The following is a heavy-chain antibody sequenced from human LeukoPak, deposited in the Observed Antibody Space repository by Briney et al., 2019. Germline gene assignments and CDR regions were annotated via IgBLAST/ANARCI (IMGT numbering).Heavy chain of an antibody. CDR2: INPKSGGT. CDR1: GYTFTSYY. J-gene: IGHJ4*02. CDR3: ATSGGTSGPELDY. D-gene: IGHD3-3*01. V-gene: IGHV1-2*02. Sequence: ASVKLSCKASGYTFTSYYMHWVRQAPGQRLEWMGWINPKSGGTNYAQKFQGRVTMTRDTSISTAYMEVSRMTSDDTAVYYCATSGGTSGPELDYWGQGTLVTVSS.